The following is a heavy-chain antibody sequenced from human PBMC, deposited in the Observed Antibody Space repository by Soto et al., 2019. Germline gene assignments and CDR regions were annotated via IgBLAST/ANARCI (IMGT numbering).Heavy chain of an antibody. CDR1: GFSLSSSGVG. CDR2: IYWDDDK. D-gene: IGHD3-16*01. CDR3: VHLLTGGRFDS. J-gene: IGHJ4*02. Sequence: QITLKESGPSLVKPTETLTLTCTFSGFSLSSSGVGVAWIRQPPGKPLEWLGLIYWDDDKYTSPSLKSRLTITKDTSKNQVVLLMTNMDPVDTATYFCVHLLTGGRFDSWGQGTLVTVSS. V-gene: IGHV2-5*02.